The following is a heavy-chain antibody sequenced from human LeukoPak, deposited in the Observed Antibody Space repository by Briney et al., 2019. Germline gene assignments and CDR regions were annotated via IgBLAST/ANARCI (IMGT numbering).Heavy chain of an antibody. CDR3: ARDYGGPTRRREELYYYMDV. CDR2: ISYDGSNK. CDR1: GFTSSSYA. J-gene: IGHJ6*03. V-gene: IGHV3-30*01. D-gene: IGHD3-16*01. Sequence: GGSLRLSCAASGFTSSSYAMHWVRQAPGKGLEWVAVISYDGSNKYYADSVKGRFTISRDNSKNTLYLQMNSLRAEDTAVYYCARDYGGPTRRREELYYYMDVWGKGTTVTVSS.